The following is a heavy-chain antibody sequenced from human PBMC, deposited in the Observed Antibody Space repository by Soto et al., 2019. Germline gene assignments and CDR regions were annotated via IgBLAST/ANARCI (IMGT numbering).Heavy chain of an antibody. CDR1: GFTFSSYW. D-gene: IGHD3-22*01. CDR2: IKQDGSEK. J-gene: IGHJ6*02. CDR3: AKVYHDRSGFYHSYHYYGMDV. V-gene: IGHV3-7*03. Sequence: PGVSLRLSCAASGFTFSSYWMSWVRQAPGKGLEWVANIKQDGSEKYYVDSVKGRFTISRDNAKNTLYLQMNSLRAEDTAVYYCAKVYHDRSGFYHSYHYYGMDVWGQGTTVTVSS.